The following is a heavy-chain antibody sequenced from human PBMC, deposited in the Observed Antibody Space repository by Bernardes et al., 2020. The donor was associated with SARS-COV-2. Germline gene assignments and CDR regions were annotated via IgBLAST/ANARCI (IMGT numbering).Heavy chain of an antibody. CDR1: GASISSSNW. J-gene: IGHJ4*02. V-gene: IGHV4-4*02. Sequence: SETLSLTCTVSGASISSSNWWCWVRQPPGKGLEWIGEIYHSGTTNYIPSLQTRVTISINTSKNQLSLSVSSVTAADTAVYYCARSRLPAAGLDYWGPGTLVTVSS. CDR3: ARSRLPAAGLDY. CDR2: IYHSGTT. D-gene: IGHD2-2*01.